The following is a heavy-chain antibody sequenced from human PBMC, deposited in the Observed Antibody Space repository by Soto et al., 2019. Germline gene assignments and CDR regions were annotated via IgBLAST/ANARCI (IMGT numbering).Heavy chain of an antibody. V-gene: IGHV4-34*01. CDR3: ARGGRKGSSWYYYYYGMDV. J-gene: IGHJ6*02. CDR1: GGSFSGYY. D-gene: IGHD6-13*01. CDR2: INHSGST. Sequence: KPSETLSLTCAVYGGSFSGYYWSWIRQPPGKGLEWIGEINHSGSTNYNPSLKSRVTISVDTSKNQFSLKLSSVTAADTAVYYCARGGRKGSSWYYYYYGMDVWGQGTTVTV.